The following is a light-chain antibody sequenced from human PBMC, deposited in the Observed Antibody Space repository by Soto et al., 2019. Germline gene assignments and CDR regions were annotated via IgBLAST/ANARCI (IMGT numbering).Light chain of an antibody. Sequence: EIVMTQPPATLSVSPGERATLSCRASQSVSSELTWYQQKPGQAPRLLIYGASTRATGIPARFSGSGSGTEFTLTISSLQSEDFAVYYCQQYNNWPRTFGQGTKVEIK. V-gene: IGKV3-15*01. CDR1: QSVSSE. CDR3: QQYNNWPRT. CDR2: GAS. J-gene: IGKJ1*01.